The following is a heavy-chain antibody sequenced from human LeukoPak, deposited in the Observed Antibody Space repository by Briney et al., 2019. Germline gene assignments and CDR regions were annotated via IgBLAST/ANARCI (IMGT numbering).Heavy chain of an antibody. CDR1: GGSISSSSYY. Sequence: SETLPLTCTVSGGSISSSSYYWGWIRQPPGKGLEWIGSIYYSGSTYYNPSLKSRVTISVDTSKNQFSLKLSSVTAADTAVYYCARTVTYWYFDLWGRGTLVTVSS. CDR3: ARTVTYWYFDL. J-gene: IGHJ2*01. V-gene: IGHV4-39*01. CDR2: IYYSGST. D-gene: IGHD4-17*01.